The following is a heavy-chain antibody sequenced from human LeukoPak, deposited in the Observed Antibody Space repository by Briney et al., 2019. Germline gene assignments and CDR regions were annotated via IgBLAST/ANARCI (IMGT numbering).Heavy chain of an antibody. CDR1: VGSISSTNYY. D-gene: IGHD6-19*01. Sequence: SETLSLTCSVSVGSISSTNYYWGWIRQPPGKGLEWIGSIYYSGSTYYNPSLKSRLTISVDTSKNHFSLNLSSVTAADTAVYYCARGPSGYYYYYYMDVWGKGTTVTVSS. CDR3: ARGPSGYYYYYYMDV. CDR2: IYYSGST. V-gene: IGHV4-39*02. J-gene: IGHJ6*03.